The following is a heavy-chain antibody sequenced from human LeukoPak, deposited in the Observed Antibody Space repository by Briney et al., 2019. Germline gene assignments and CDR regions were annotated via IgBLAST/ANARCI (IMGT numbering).Heavy chain of an antibody. CDR2: ISSGGGAI. J-gene: IGHJ6*03. CDR1: RFTFSDYY. CDR3: ARGVKYYYYYMDV. D-gene: IGHD2-21*01. Sequence: AGGSLRLSCAASRFTFSDYYMSWIRQAPGKGLEWVSYISSGGGAIYYADSVKGRFTISRDNAKNSLYLQMNSLRADDTAVYYCARGVKYYYYYMDVWGKGTTVTVSS. V-gene: IGHV3-11*01.